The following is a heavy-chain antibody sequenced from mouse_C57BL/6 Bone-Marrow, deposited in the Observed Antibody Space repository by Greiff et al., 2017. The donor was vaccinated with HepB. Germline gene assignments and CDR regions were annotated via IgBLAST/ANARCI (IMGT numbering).Heavy chain of an antibody. D-gene: IGHD2-3*01. J-gene: IGHJ4*01. CDR1: GYTFTSYW. CDR3: ARSYDGYAMDY. V-gene: IGHV1-59*01. CDR2: IDPSDSYT. Sequence: VQLQQPGAELVRPGTSVKLSCKASGYTFTSYWMRWVKQRPGQGLEWIGVIDPSDSYTNYNQKFKGKATLTVDTSSSTAYMQLSSLTSEDSAFYSCARSYDGYAMDYWGQGTSVTVSS.